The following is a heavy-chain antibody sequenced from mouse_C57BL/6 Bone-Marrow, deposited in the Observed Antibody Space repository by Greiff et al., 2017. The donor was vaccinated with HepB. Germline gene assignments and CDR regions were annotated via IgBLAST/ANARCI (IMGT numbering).Heavy chain of an antibody. D-gene: IGHD2-5*01. CDR2: IYPGGGYT. Sequence: VQLQQSGAELVRPGTSVKMSCKASGYTFTNYWIGWAKQRPGHGLEWIGDIYPGGGYTNYNEKFKGKATLTADKSSSTAYMQFSSLTSEDSAIYYCARGYSNYGGYFDVWGTGTTVTVSS. V-gene: IGHV1-63*01. CDR3: ARGYSNYGGYFDV. CDR1: GYTFTNYW. J-gene: IGHJ1*03.